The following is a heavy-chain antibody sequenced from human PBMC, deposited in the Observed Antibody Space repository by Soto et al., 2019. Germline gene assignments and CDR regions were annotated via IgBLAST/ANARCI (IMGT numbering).Heavy chain of an antibody. D-gene: IGHD6-19*01. V-gene: IGHV3-33*01. CDR2: IWYDGSNK. Sequence: QVQLVESGGGVVQPGRSLRLSCAASGFTFSSYGMHWVRQAPGKGLEWVAVIWYDGSNKYYADSVKGRFTISRDNSKNTLYLQMNSLRAEDTAVYYCARDQNVGIAVAGDAFDIWGQGTMVTVSS. CDR3: ARDQNVGIAVAGDAFDI. CDR1: GFTFSSYG. J-gene: IGHJ3*02.